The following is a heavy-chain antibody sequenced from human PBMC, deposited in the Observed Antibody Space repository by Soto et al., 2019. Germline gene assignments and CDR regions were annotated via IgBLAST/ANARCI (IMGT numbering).Heavy chain of an antibody. J-gene: IGHJ6*02. V-gene: IGHV5-51*01. CDR1: GYKFTTYW. D-gene: IGHD3-9*01. CDR3: ARLANVLRYFDWPKHYYYYYGMDV. Sequence: GESLKISCTASGYKFTTYWIGWVRQMPGKGLEWMGIIYGGDSDTRYNPSFQGQVTISVDKSISTAYLQWSSLKASDTAMYYCARLANVLRYFDWPKHYYYYYGMDVWGQGTTVTVSS. CDR2: IYGGDSDT.